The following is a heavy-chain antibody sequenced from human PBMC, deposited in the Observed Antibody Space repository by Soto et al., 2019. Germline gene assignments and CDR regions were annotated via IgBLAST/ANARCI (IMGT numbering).Heavy chain of an antibody. J-gene: IGHJ4*02. CDR2: VYSSGTT. CDR3: ARDIGSFAYGEGY. Sequence: ESLSLNCSVSGASILIYCWRSIRQPAGKGLEWIGRVYSSGTTDYNPSLNSRATMSVETSKNQFSLELSSVTAADTAVYYCARDIGSFAYGEGYWGQGIQVTVSS. D-gene: IGHD3-10*01. V-gene: IGHV4-4*07. CDR1: GASILIYC.